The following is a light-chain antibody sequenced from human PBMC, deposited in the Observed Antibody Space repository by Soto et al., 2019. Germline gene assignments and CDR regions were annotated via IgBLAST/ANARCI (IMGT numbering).Light chain of an antibody. Sequence: ERVMTQSPATLSVSPGERATRSCRASQTVNSNLAWYQKKPGQAPRLLIYGASTRAPGIPARLSGSGSGKEFTLTISSLQSADFAVYYCQQYNNWPPLTFGGGTKVDIK. V-gene: IGKV3D-15*01. J-gene: IGKJ4*01. CDR1: QTVNSN. CDR3: QQYNNWPPLT. CDR2: GAS.